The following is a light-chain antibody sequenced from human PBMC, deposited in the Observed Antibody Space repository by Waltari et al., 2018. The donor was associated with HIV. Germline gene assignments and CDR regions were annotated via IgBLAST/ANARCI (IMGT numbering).Light chain of an antibody. V-gene: IGLV3-19*01. CDR1: VLRTNH. CDR2: GED. J-gene: IGLJ2*01. CDR3: SSRDTSGNHLI. Sequence: SSGLTQDPGMSVALGQTVRITCQGAVLRTNHASWYQQKPGQAPVLVVYGEDDRPSGVPDRFSASSSGNTGSLTINGAQAEDAAAYFCSSRDTSGNHLIFGGGTKLTV.